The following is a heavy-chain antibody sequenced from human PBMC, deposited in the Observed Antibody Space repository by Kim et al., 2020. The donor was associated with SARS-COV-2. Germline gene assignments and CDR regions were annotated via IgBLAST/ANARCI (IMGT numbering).Heavy chain of an antibody. CDR3: ARGHGAV. CDR2: INEDGSQK. J-gene: IGHJ4*02. CDR1: EFTFSSSW. D-gene: IGHD1-26*01. V-gene: IGHV3-7*03. Sequence: GGSLRLSCAASEFTFSSSWMSWVRQAPGKGLEWVATINEDGSQKYYVDSVKGRFTVSRDNAKSSLYLQMNSLRAEDTAVYHCARGHGAVWGQGTLVT.